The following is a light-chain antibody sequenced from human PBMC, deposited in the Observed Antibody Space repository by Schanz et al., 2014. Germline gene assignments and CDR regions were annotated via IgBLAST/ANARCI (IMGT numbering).Light chain of an antibody. Sequence: IQLTQSPSSLSASVGDRVTITCRASQAISSYLVWYQQKPGKAPKLLIYTASTLQSGVPSRFSGSGSGTDFTLTISSLQPEDFATYYCQQYDTYYTFGQGTKLEIK. V-gene: IGKV1-9*01. CDR1: QAISSY. J-gene: IGKJ2*01. CDR3: QQYDTYYT. CDR2: TAS.